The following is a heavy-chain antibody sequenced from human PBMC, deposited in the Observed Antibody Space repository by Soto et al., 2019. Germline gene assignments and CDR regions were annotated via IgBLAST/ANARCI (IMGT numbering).Heavy chain of an antibody. Sequence: QVQLVESGGGVVQPGGSLRLACAASEFTFSNYGMHWVRQAPGKGLERVAVISYDGRNGYYADSVQGRFTISRDNSNNTVYLHMNSLRADDTAIYYCAKDQVRGATGIVLDGMDVWGQGTTVTISS. J-gene: IGHJ6*02. D-gene: IGHD2-15*01. CDR3: AKDQVRGATGIVLDGMDV. CDR1: EFTFSNYG. V-gene: IGHV3-30*18. CDR2: ISYDGRNG.